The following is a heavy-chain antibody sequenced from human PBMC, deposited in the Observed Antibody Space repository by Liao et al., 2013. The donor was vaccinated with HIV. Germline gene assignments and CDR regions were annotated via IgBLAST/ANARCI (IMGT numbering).Heavy chain of an antibody. CDR3: ARGSLYFGELRGRDWFDP. Sequence: QVQLQQWGAGLLKPSETLSLTCAVYGGSFSGYYWSWIRQPPGKGLEWIGEINHSGSTNYNPSLKSRVTISVDTSKNQFSLKLSSVTAADTAVYYCARGSLYFGELRGRDWFDPWGQGTLVTVSS. D-gene: IGHD3-10*01. CDR2: INHSGST. V-gene: IGHV4-34*01. CDR1: GGSFSGYY. J-gene: IGHJ5*02.